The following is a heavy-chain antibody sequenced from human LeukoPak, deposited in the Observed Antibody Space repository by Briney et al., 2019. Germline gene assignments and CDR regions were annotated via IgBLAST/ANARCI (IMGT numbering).Heavy chain of an antibody. CDR2: VNADGGNT. V-gene: IGHV3-23*01. CDR3: TKRVKYGGTWDHFAD. J-gene: IGHJ4*02. D-gene: IGHD1-26*01. Sequence: GGSLRLSCAASGFTFSSHAMSWVRQAPGKGLEWVSTVNADGGNTYYADSVKGRFTISRDNSKSTLILQMNSLRVEDTALYYCTKRVKYGGTWDHFADWGQGTLVTVSS. CDR1: GFTFSSHA.